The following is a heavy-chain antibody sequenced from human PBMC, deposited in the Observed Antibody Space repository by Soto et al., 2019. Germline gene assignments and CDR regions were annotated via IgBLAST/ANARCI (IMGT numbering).Heavy chain of an antibody. Sequence: QVQLLQSGAEVNKPGASVNVSCKASGYTFTNYGITWVRQAPGQGLEWMGWISAYNGNTHYTQRLQGRVTMTTDTSTRPAYMELRGLRSDDTAVYYCAGVRQLVGYFYYYMDVWGKGTTVTVSS. J-gene: IGHJ6*03. CDR3: AGVRQLVGYFYYYMDV. V-gene: IGHV1-18*01. CDR1: GYTFTNYG. CDR2: ISAYNGNT. D-gene: IGHD6-6*01.